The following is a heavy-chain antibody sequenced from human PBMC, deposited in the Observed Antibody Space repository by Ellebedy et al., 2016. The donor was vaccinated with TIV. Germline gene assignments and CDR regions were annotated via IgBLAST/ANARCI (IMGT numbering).Heavy chain of an antibody. D-gene: IGHD1-1*01. J-gene: IGHJ3*02. Sequence: MPSETLSLTCTVSGGSIRTTSYYWGWIRQPPGKGLEWIGSINYGGITFHNPSLKSRVTISVDTSKSQFSLKLTVTAADTAVYYCAGQRTGSTQWTFDIWGQGTVVTVSS. CDR2: INYGGIT. CDR3: AGQRTGSTQWTFDI. CDR1: GGSIRTTSYY. V-gene: IGHV4-39*01.